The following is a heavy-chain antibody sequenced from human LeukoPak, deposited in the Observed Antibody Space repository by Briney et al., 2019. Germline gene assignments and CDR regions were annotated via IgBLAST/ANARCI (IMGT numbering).Heavy chain of an antibody. CDR1: GFTFTTYA. V-gene: IGHV3-30*04. CDR3: ARDPMADFDY. J-gene: IGHJ4*02. CDR2: ISPDGKSR. D-gene: IGHD2-8*01. Sequence: GGSLRLSCAASGFTFTTYAFHWVRQAPGTGLEWVAVISPDGKSRIYADSVKGRFTISRDNSKNRLFLQMNSLRTEDTAVYYCARDPMADFDYWGQGDPFTLSS.